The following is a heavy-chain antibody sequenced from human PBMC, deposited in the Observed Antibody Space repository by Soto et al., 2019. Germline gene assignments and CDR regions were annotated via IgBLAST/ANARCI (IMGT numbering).Heavy chain of an antibody. J-gene: IGHJ4*02. Sequence: PSETLSLTCTVSCVSISNSSYYCGWIRRPPGKGLEWIGTIYYSGITYYNPSLKSRVTISVDPSKNQFSLKLTSVTAADTAVNYCARQGSNWGKGPLVTVSS. V-gene: IGHV4-39*01. CDR2: IYYSGIT. CDR1: CVSISNSSYY. CDR3: ARQGSN.